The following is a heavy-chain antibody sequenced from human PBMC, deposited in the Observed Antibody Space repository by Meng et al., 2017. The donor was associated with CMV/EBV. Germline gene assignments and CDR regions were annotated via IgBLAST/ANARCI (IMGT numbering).Heavy chain of an antibody. J-gene: IGHJ6*02. D-gene: IGHD6-6*01. V-gene: IGHV4-4*02. CDR2: IYHSGST. Sequence: SETLSLTCTVSGGSISSYYWSWVRQPPGKGLEWIGEIYHSGSTNYNPSLKSRVTISVDKSKNQFSLKLSSVTAADTAVYYCARWPGIAARPLDVWGQGTTVTVSS. CDR1: GGSISSYY. CDR3: ARWPGIAARPLDV.